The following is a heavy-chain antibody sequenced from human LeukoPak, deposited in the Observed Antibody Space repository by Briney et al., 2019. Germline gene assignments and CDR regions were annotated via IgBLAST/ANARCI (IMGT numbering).Heavy chain of an antibody. V-gene: IGHV4-39*07. D-gene: IGHD2-2*01. J-gene: IGHJ6*03. CDR2: IYYSGST. Sequence: PSETLSLTCTVSGGSISSSSYYWGWIRQPPGKGLEWIGSIYYSGSTYYNPSLKSRVTISVDTSKNQFSLKLSSVTAADTAVYHCARDLLNHIVPYYYMDVWGKGTTVTVSS. CDR1: GGSISSSSYY. CDR3: ARDLLNHIVPYYYMDV.